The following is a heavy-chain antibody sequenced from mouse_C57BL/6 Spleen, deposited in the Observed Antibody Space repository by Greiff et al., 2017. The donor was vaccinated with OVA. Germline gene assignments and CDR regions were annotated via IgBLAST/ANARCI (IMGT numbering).Heavy chain of an antibody. D-gene: IGHD2-4*01. J-gene: IGHJ4*01. CDR3: ARERIYYDYEDYAMDY. Sequence: EVQRVESGPGLVKPSQSLSLTCSVTGYSITSGYYWNWIRQFPGNKLEWMGYISYDGSNNYNPSLKNRISITRDTSKNQFFLKLNSVTTEDTATYYCARERIYYDYEDYAMDYWGQGTSVTVSS. CDR2: ISYDGSN. CDR1: GYSITSGYY. V-gene: IGHV3-6*01.